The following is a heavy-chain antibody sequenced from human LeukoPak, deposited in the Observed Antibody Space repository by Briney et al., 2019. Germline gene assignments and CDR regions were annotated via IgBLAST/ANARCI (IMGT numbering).Heavy chain of an antibody. J-gene: IGHJ6*02. D-gene: IGHD6-6*01. CDR2: ISYDGSNK. V-gene: IGHV3-30*18. CDR3: AKARPAIAACVGYYYYGMDV. CDR1: GFTFSSYD. Sequence: GGSLRLSCAASGFTFSSYDMHWVRQAPGKGLEWVAVISYDGSNKYFGDSVKGRFTISRDNSKNTLYLQMNSLRAEATAVYYCAKARPAIAACVGYYYYGMDVWGQGTTVTVSS.